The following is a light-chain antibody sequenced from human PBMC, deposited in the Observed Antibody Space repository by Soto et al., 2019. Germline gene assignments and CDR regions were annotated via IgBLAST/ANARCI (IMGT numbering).Light chain of an antibody. Sequence: QSVLTQPPSASGTPGQRVTISCSGSSSNIGRDFVYWYQQVPGTAPKPLIYSDNQRYSGVPDRFSGSKSGTSASLTISGLRSEDEADYYGASWDDNLSGVVFGGGTKLTVL. J-gene: IGLJ2*01. CDR2: SDN. V-gene: IGLV1-47*02. CDR1: SSNIGRDF. CDR3: ASWDDNLSGVV.